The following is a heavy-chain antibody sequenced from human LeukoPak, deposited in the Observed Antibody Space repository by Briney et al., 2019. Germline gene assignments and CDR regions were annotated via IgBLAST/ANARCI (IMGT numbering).Heavy chain of an antibody. CDR3: ARPPRGGTSKFDY. CDR2: IYPGDSDT. J-gene: IGHJ4*02. D-gene: IGHD1-7*01. V-gene: IGHV5-51*01. Sequence: GESLKISCKVSGYNFVSLWIAWVRQMPGKGLEWMGIIYPGDSDTRYSPSFQGQVTISVDKSISTAYLQWSSLKTSDTAMYYCARPPRGGTSKFDYWGQGTLISVSS. CDR1: GYNFVSLW.